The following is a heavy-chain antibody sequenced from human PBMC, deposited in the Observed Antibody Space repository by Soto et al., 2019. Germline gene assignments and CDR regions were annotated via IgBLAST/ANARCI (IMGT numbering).Heavy chain of an antibody. CDR1: GFEFTFSSYA. CDR3: ARDMYNWNAAGGVLDY. V-gene: IGHV3-33*01. Sequence: QVQLVESGGGVVQPGRSLRLSCAAPGFEFTFSSYAMHWVRQAPGKGLEWVAVIWNDGSKKYYADSVKGRFTISRDNSKNTLYLQLNSRRAEDTAVYNCARDMYNWNAAGGVLDYWGQGNLVTVSS. D-gene: IGHD1-1*01. J-gene: IGHJ4*02. CDR2: IWNDGSKK.